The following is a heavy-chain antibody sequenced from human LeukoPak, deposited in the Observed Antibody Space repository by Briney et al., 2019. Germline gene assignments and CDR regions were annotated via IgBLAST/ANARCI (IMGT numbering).Heavy chain of an antibody. CDR1: GGSISSYS. D-gene: IGHD5-18*01. V-gene: IGHV4-59*01. CDR2: ISYTGNT. J-gene: IGHJ4*02. CDR3: ARASKVGSYGYYFDY. Sequence: PSETLSLTCTVSGGSISSYSWSWIRQPPGKGLEWIGFISYTGNTNYNSSLKSRVAISVDTSKNQFSLKLNSVTAADTAVYYCARASKVGSYGYYFDYWGQGTLVTVSS.